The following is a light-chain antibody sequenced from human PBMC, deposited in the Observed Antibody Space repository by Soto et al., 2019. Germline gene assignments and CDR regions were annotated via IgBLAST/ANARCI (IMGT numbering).Light chain of an antibody. V-gene: IGLV1-47*01. CDR2: RNE. Sequence: QLVLTQPPSASGTPGQRVTISCSGTTSNIGSNFVYWYQQLPGVAPKLVIFRNEHRPSGVPGRFSASKSGASASLAIIGFRSEDEADYYCAAWDDSLSGLVFGGGTKVTVL. CDR1: TSNIGSNF. CDR3: AAWDDSLSGLV. J-gene: IGLJ2*01.